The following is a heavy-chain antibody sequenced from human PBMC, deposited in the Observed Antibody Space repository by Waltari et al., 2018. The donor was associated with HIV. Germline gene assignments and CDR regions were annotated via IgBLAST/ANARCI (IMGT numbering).Heavy chain of an antibody. D-gene: IGHD1-26*01. CDR3: TRGLRLLRSILPFDY. CDR1: GFSFSSYE. Sequence: EVQLVQSGGGLVQPGGSLRLSCAAPGFSFSSYEMHWVRQAPGKGLGWVSYISTTGSTVYYADSVKGRFTISRDNAKKSLYLQMNSLRAEDTAVYYCTRGLRLLRSILPFDYWGQGTLVPVSS. CDR2: ISTTGSTV. V-gene: IGHV3-48*03. J-gene: IGHJ4*02.